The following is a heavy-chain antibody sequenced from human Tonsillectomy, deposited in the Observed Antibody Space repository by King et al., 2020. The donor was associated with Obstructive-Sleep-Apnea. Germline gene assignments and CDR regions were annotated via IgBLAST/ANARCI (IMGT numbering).Heavy chain of an antibody. CDR2: NFYSGST. CDR1: GGSISSSSYY. V-gene: IGHV4-39*07. Sequence: QLQESGPGLVKPSETLSLTCTVSGGSISSSSYYWGWIRQPPGKGLEWIGSNFYSGSTYYNPSLKSRVTISVDTSKNQFSLNLSSATAADTAVYYCVRDCPRCNWGLDAFDIWGQGTMVTVSS. J-gene: IGHJ3*02. CDR3: VRDCPRCNWGLDAFDI. D-gene: IGHD7-27*01.